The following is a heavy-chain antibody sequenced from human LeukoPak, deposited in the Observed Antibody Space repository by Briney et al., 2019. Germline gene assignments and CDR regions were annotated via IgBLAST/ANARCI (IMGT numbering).Heavy chain of an antibody. Sequence: PSETLSLTCTVSGGSVSNYFWSWIRQSAGRGLEWIGRVSANGNTNYNPSLENRVTMSVDTSKNQFSLKVNSVTAADTAVYYCARDRWDDISSWSGSFDYWGQGTLVTVSS. J-gene: IGHJ4*02. D-gene: IGHD6-13*01. CDR1: GGSVSNYF. CDR2: VSANGNT. CDR3: ARDRWDDISSWSGSFDY. V-gene: IGHV4-4*07.